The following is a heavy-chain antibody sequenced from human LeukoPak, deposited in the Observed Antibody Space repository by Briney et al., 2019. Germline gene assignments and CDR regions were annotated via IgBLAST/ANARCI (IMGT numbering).Heavy chain of an antibody. D-gene: IGHD1-14*01. V-gene: IGHV4-59*01. J-gene: IGHJ6*04. CDR2: IYYSGST. CDR1: GGSISSYY. Sequence: SETLSLTCTVSGGSISSYYWSWIRQPPGKGLEWIGYIYYSGSTNYNPSLKSRVTISVDTSKNQFPLKLSSVTAADTAVYYCARGDGSGYDYYGMDVWGKGTTVTVSS. CDR3: ARGDGSGYDYYGMDV.